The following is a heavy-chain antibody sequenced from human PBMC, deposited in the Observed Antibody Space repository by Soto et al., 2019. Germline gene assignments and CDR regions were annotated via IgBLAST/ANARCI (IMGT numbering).Heavy chain of an antibody. J-gene: IGHJ4*02. Sequence: ASETLSLTCTVSGGSISSYYWSWIRQPPGKGLEWIGYIYYSGSTNYNPSLKSRVTISVDTSKNQFSLKLSSVTAADTAVYYCARMSGYDYYDYWGQGSLVTVSS. CDR3: ARMSGYDYYDY. V-gene: IGHV4-59*08. CDR1: GGSISSYY. D-gene: IGHD5-12*01. CDR2: IYYSGST.